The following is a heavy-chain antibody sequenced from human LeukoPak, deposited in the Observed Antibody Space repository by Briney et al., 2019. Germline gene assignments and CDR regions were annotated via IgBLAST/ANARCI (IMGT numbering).Heavy chain of an antibody. J-gene: IGHJ4*02. CDR2: ISSSSSYI. V-gene: IGHV3-21*01. CDR1: GFTFSSHG. D-gene: IGHD3-16*01. Sequence: GTSLRLSCAASGFTFSSHGIHWVRQAPGKGLEWVPSISSSSSYIYYADSVKGRFTISRDNAKNSLYLQMNSLRAEDTAVYYCARGGRYPLDYWGQGTLVTVSS. CDR3: ARGGRYPLDY.